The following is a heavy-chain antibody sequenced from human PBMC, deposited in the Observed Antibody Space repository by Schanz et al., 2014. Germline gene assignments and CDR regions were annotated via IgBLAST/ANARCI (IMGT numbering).Heavy chain of an antibody. J-gene: IGHJ6*02. Sequence: QVQLVQSGSEVKKPGASVKVSCKATGYMFDTYGFAWVRQAPGQGLEWMGWINPNSGGTNYPQRFQGRVTTTRDTSSRTVYMQLSRLTSDDTAVYFCARERGRGYCSRTSCSKDYGMDVWGQGTTVTVSS. CDR1: GYMFDTYG. CDR3: ARERGRGYCSRTSCSKDYGMDV. D-gene: IGHD2-2*01. CDR2: INPNSGGT. V-gene: IGHV1-2*02.